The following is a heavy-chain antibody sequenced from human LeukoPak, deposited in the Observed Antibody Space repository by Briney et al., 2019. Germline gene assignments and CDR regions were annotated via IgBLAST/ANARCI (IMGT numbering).Heavy chain of an antibody. V-gene: IGHV1-8*01. CDR3: ARLQDYDFWSGYYYYYYGMDV. J-gene: IGHJ6*02. Sequence: ASVKVSCKASGYTFTSYDINWVRQATGQGLEWMGWMKPNSGNTGYAQKFQGSVTMTRNTSISTAYMELSSLRSEDTAVYYCARLQDYDFWSGYYYYYYGMDVWGQGTTVTVSS. D-gene: IGHD3-3*01. CDR1: GYTFTSYD. CDR2: MKPNSGNT.